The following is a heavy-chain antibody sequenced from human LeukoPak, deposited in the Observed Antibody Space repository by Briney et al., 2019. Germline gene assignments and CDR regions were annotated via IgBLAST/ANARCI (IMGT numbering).Heavy chain of an antibody. D-gene: IGHD6-13*01. CDR3: ARARAGHFDY. CDR1: GFTFSSYW. J-gene: IGHJ4*02. CDR2: IKQDGSEQ. Sequence: GGSLRLSCAASGFTFSSYWLTWVRQAPGKGLEWVANIKQDGSEQYYVDSVKGRFTISRDNAKNSLYLQMNSLRAEDTAVYYCARARAGHFDYWGQGTLVTVSS. V-gene: IGHV3-7*01.